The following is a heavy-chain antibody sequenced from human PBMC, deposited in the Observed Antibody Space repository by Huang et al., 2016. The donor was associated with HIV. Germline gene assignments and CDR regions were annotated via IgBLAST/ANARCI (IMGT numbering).Heavy chain of an antibody. CDR1: GGSIRSDNYY. J-gene: IGHJ4*02. D-gene: IGHD3-10*01. Sequence: QLQLQESGPGLVKPSATLSLTCTVSGGSIRSDNYYWEWIGSIYYSGSTYYNPSLKRRVTITVDTSKNHFSLRMRSVTAADTAVYYCARLPGSITMIRGVITDPYWGQGTLVTVSS. V-gene: IGHV4-39*02. CDR3: ARLPGSITMIRGVITDPY. CDR2: IYYSGST.